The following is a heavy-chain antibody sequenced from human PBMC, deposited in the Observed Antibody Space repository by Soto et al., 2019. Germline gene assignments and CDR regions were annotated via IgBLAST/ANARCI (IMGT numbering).Heavy chain of an antibody. V-gene: IGHV3-74*01. CDR1: RVTFSSYL. Sequence: GGSLRLSCSASRVTFSSYLMNWVRQAPRKSLVWVSRISSDGSSTTYADSVKGRFTISRDNAKNTLYLQMNSLRAEDTAVYYCARALSLEYSGYDSANFYYYYYYMDVWGKGTTVTVSS. D-gene: IGHD5-12*01. CDR3: ARALSLEYSGYDSANFYYYYYYMDV. J-gene: IGHJ6*03. CDR2: ISSDGSST.